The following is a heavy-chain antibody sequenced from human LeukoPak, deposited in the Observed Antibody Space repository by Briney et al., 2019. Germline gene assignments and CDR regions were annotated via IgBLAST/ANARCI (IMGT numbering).Heavy chain of an antibody. CDR3: VRGHLVGGWFKYDAFDI. Sequence: SETLSLTCTVSGGSISSSSYYWGWIRQPPGKGLEWIGSIYYSGSTYYNPSLKSRLTISVDTSKKHFSLKLSSVTAADTAVYYCVRGHLVGGWFKYDAFDIWGQGTMVSVSS. V-gene: IGHV4-39*07. CDR2: IYYSGST. J-gene: IGHJ3*02. D-gene: IGHD6-19*01. CDR1: GGSISSSSYY.